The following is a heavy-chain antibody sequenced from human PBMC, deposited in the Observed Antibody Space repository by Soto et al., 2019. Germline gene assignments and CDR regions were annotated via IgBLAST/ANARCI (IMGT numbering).Heavy chain of an antibody. CDR1: GFTFSSYS. V-gene: IGHV3-21*01. D-gene: IGHD1-26*01. CDR2: ISSSSSYI. J-gene: IGHJ4*02. Sequence: PGGSLRLSCAASGFTFSSYSMNWVRQAPGKGLEWVSSISSSSSYIYYADSVKGRFTISRDNAKNSLYLQMNSLRAEDTAVYYCARDNSGSYLAARNFDYWGQGTLVTVSS. CDR3: ARDNSGSYLAARNFDY.